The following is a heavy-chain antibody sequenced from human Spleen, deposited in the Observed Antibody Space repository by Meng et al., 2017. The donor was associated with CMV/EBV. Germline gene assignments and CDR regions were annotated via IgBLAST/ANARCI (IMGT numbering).Heavy chain of an antibody. J-gene: IGHJ4*02. V-gene: IGHV4-4*02. CDR3: ARDLSGKKSPDY. Sequence: CAVTGGYISSSNWWRWVRQTPGKGLEWIGEIYHSESTNYNPSLKSRVTISVDKSKNQFSLKLSSVTAADTAVYYCARDLSGKKSPDYWGQGTLVTVSS. CDR2: IYHSEST. CDR1: GGYISSSNW. D-gene: IGHD6-25*01.